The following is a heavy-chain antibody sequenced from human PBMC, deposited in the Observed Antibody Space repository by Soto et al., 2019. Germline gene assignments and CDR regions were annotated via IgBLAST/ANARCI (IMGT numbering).Heavy chain of an antibody. D-gene: IGHD3-22*01. V-gene: IGHV1-18*01. CDR3: ARGGYYDSSGSRNYHYYGMDG. CDR1: GYTFNSYG. CDR2: ISPYNDDT. J-gene: IGHJ6*02. Sequence: ASVKVSCKASGYTFNSYGISWVRQAPGQGLEWLGWISPYNDDTKYAQRLQGRVTMSTDTSSRTAYMHLRSLRSDDTAVYFCARGGYYDSSGSRNYHYYGMDGWGQGNTVTVSS.